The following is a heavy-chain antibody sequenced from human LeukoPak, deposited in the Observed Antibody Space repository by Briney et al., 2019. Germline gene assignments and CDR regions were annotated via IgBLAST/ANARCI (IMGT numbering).Heavy chain of an antibody. J-gene: IGHJ4*02. D-gene: IGHD6-13*01. CDR2: FDPEDGET. CDR1: GYTLTELS. V-gene: IGHV1-24*01. Sequence: ASVKVSCKVSGYTLTELSMHWVRQAPGKGLEWMGGFDPEDGETIYAQKFQGRVTMTEDTSTDTAYMELSSLRSEDTAVYYCARERPPGDSSNWFLEGYFDIWGQGTLVTVSS. CDR3: ARERPPGDSSNWFLEGYFDI.